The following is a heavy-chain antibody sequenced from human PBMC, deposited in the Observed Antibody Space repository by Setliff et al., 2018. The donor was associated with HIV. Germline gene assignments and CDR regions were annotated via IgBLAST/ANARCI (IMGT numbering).Heavy chain of an antibody. D-gene: IGHD3-16*01. CDR2: IYQSGST. CDR1: HYSINSEYY. Sequence: KPSETLSLTCTVSHYSINSEYYWGWFRQPPGKGLEYIGSIYQSGSTYCSPSLKSRVSMSIDTSKDQFSLRLKSLTASDTAVYYCARLETIMLYSDCWGQGTLVTVSS. CDR3: ARLETIMLYSDC. V-gene: IGHV4-38-2*02. J-gene: IGHJ4*02.